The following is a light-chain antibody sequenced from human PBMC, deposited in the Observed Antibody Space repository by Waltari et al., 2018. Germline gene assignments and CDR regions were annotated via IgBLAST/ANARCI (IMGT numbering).Light chain of an antibody. CDR3: QQYVSAPGT. CDR1: QTVRSNY. V-gene: IGKV3-20*01. J-gene: IGKJ1*01. CDR2: GAS. Sequence: EIVLAQSPDTLSLSPGERATLSCRASQTVRSNYLAWFQQKPGQAPRLLIYGASSRATGIPDRFSGSGSGTDFTLTISRLEPEDFAVYYCQQYVSAPGTFGHGTKVEI.